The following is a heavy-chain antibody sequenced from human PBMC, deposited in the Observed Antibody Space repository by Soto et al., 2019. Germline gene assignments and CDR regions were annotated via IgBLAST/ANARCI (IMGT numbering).Heavy chain of an antibody. CDR3: ARIIQPMRVYYYYYGMDV. Sequence: PGESLKISCKGSGYSFTSYWIGWVRQMPGKGLEWMGIIYPGDSDTRYSPSFQGQVTISADKSISTAYLQWSSLKASDTAMYYCARIIQPMRVYYYYYGMDVWGQGTTVTVSS. CDR2: IYPGDSDT. D-gene: IGHD3-3*01. J-gene: IGHJ6*02. CDR1: GYSFTSYW. V-gene: IGHV5-51*01.